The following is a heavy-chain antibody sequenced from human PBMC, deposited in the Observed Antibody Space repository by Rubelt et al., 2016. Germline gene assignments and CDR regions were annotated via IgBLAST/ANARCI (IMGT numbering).Heavy chain of an antibody. Sequence: QVQLQQWGAGLLKPSETLSLTCAVYGGSFSGYYWSWIRQPPGKGLEWIGEINHSGSTNYNPSLKSRVTIAVDTSKNQFPLKLSSVTAADTAVYYCARRRRYSGSSYWYFDLWGRGTLVTVSS. CDR2: INHSGST. V-gene: IGHV4-34*01. J-gene: IGHJ2*01. CDR1: GGSFSGYY. D-gene: IGHD1-26*01. CDR3: ARRRRYSGSSYWYFDL.